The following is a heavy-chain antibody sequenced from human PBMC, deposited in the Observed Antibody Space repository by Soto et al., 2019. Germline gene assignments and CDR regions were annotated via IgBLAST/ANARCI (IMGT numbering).Heavy chain of an antibody. Sequence: SETLSLTCAVYGGSFSGYYWSWIRQPPGKGLEWIGEINHSGSTNYSPSLKSRVTISVDTSKNQFSLKLSSVTAADTAVYYCARGRAIRLGYCTNGVCPNYYYYGMDVWGQGTTVT. D-gene: IGHD2-8*01. J-gene: IGHJ6*02. CDR2: INHSGST. V-gene: IGHV4-34*01. CDR1: GGSFSGYY. CDR3: ARGRAIRLGYCTNGVCPNYYYYGMDV.